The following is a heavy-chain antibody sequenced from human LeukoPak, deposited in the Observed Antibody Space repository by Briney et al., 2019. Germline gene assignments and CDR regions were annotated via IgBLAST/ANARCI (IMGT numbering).Heavy chain of an antibody. CDR3: ARDGFLIAAAGPIDY. CDR2: ISSSSSTI. Sequence: TGGSLRLSCAASGFTFSSYSMNWVRQAPGKGLEWVSYISSSSSTIYYADSVKGRFTISRDNAKNSLYLQMNSLRAEDTAVYYCARDGFLIAAAGPIDYWGQGTLVTVSS. V-gene: IGHV3-48*01. CDR1: GFTFSSYS. D-gene: IGHD6-13*01. J-gene: IGHJ4*02.